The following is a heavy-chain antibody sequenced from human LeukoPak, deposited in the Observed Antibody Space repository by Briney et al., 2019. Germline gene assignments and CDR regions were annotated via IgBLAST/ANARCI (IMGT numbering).Heavy chain of an antibody. CDR2: INPNTGGT. CDR1: GYTFSGYY. D-gene: IGHD3-16*01. J-gene: IGHJ4*02. CDR3: ARDGVGSYGFDY. Sequence: GASVKVSCKASGYTFSGYYMHWVRQAPGQGLEWMGWINPNTGGTNYAQKFQGRVTMTRDTSISTAYMELSRLRSDDTAVYYCARDGVGSYGFDYWGQGTLVTVSS. V-gene: IGHV1-2*02.